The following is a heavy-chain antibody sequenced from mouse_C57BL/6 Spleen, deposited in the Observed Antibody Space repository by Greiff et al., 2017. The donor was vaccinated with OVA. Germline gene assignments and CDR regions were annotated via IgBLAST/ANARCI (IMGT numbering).Heavy chain of an antibody. CDR2: IWSGGST. J-gene: IGHJ1*03. D-gene: IGHD1-1*01. CDR3: ARNPHYDGSSYPYWYFDV. Sequence: VKLMESGPGLVQPSQSLSITCTVSGFSLTSYGVHWVRQSPGKGLEWLGVIWSGGSTDYNAAFISRLSISKDNSKSQVFFKMNSLQADDTAIYYCARNPHYDGSSYPYWYFDVWGTGTTVTVSS. V-gene: IGHV2-2*01. CDR1: GFSLTSYG.